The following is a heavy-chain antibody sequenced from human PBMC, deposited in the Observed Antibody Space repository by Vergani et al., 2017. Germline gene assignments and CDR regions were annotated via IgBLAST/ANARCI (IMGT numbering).Heavy chain of an antibody. Sequence: QVQLVESGGGVVQRGGSLRLCCATSGFTLSNYDMQWIRQGPVKGLEFVAFIQFDGSNQYYAYSVKGRFTLSRDFSKNTLYLQMNSLRTDDTATYYCAKHFRGWGIDYWGQGTQVIVSS. D-gene: IGHD3-16*01. CDR2: IQFDGSNQ. J-gene: IGHJ4*02. V-gene: IGHV3-30*02. CDR3: AKHFRGWGIDY. CDR1: GFTLSNYD.